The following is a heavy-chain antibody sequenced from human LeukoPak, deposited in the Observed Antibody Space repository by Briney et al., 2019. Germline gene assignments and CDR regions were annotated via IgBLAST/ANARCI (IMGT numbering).Heavy chain of an antibody. CDR2: IKQDGSEK. Sequence: GGSLILSCAASGFTFRSYWMSGVRQAPGKGLEGVANIKQDGSEKYYVDSVKGRFTLSRDNAKNSLYLQMNSLRAEDTAVYYCARVHYYDSSGYPINSFDYWGQGTLVTVSS. CDR3: ARVHYYDSSGYPINSFDY. V-gene: IGHV3-7*01. D-gene: IGHD3-22*01. CDR1: GFTFRSYW. J-gene: IGHJ4*02.